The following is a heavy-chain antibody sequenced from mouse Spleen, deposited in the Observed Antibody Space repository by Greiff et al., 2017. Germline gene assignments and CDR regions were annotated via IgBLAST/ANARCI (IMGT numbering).Heavy chain of an antibody. D-gene: IGHD1-1*01. CDR3: ARDYYGSSYEAMDY. CDR1: GYTFTSYW. Sequence: QVHVKQSGAELVKPGASVKMSCKASGYTFTSYWITWVKQRPGQGLEWIGDIYPGSGSTNYNEKFKSKATLTVDTSSSTAYMQLSSLTSEDSAVYYCARDYYGSSYEAMDYWGQGTSVTVSS. CDR2: IYPGSGST. V-gene: IGHV1-55*01. J-gene: IGHJ4*01.